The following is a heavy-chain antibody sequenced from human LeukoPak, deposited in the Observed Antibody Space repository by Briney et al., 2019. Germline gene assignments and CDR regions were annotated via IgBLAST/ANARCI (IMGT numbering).Heavy chain of an antibody. D-gene: IGHD2-15*01. CDR2: ISAYNGNT. CDR3: ATPGYYYYGMDV. Sequence: ASVKVTCKASGYTFTSYGISWVRQAPGQGLEWMGWISAYNGNTNYAQKLQGRVTMTTDTSTSTAYMELRSPRSDDTAVYYCATPGYYYYGMDVWGQGTTVTVSS. J-gene: IGHJ6*02. CDR1: GYTFTSYG. V-gene: IGHV1-18*01.